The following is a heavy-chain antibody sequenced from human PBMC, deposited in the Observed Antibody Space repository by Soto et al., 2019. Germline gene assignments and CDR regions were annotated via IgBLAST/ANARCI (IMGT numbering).Heavy chain of an antibody. CDR2: ILPIFRTP. Sequence: QAQLEQSGAEVKKPGSSVKVACKASGGSCSNAAISWVRQAPGQGLEWMGGILPIFRTPDYAQKFQGRVTITADESTSTAYMELSGLRSVDTAIYYCARDKDRLQLGGNYYYILDVWGQGTTVTVSS. CDR3: ARDKDRLQLGGNYYYILDV. D-gene: IGHD5-12*01. CDR1: GGSCSNAA. V-gene: IGHV1-69*12. J-gene: IGHJ6*02.